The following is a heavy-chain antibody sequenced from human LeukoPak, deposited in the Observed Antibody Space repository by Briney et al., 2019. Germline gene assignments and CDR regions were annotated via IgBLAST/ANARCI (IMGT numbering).Heavy chain of an antibody. CDR1: GYSFTSYW. V-gene: IGHV5-51*01. Sequence: GESLQISCKGSGYSFTSYWIGWVRQMSGKGLEWMGIIYPGDSDTRYSPSFQGQVTISADKSVSTAYLQWSSLKASDTAMYYCASGYCSNPNCAHNAFDIWGQGTMVTVSS. CDR3: ASGYCSNPNCAHNAFDI. D-gene: IGHD2-2*01. CDR2: IYPGDSDT. J-gene: IGHJ3*02.